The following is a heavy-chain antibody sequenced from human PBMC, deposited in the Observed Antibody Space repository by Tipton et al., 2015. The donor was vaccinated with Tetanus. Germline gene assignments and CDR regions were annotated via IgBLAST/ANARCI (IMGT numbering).Heavy chain of an antibody. CDR3: ARVKGRSGNYRDALDM. Sequence: SLRLSCVGSGFTFSHHAVHWVRQAPGKGLEWVAVISFDGANDYYADSVKGRLTVSRDNSKNTVYLQMNSLKTEDTAVYHCARVKGRSGNYRDALDMWGRGTRVTVSS. CDR2: ISFDGAND. J-gene: IGHJ3*02. V-gene: IGHV3-30-3*01. D-gene: IGHD1-26*01. CDR1: GFTFSHHA.